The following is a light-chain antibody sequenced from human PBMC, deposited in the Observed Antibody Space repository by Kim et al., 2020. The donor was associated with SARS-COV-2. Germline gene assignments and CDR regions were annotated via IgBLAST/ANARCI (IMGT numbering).Light chain of an antibody. CDR3: QSYDSSNPWV. CDR2: EDN. Sequence: TVTNSCTRRTGSIASNYVQWYQQRPGSAPTTVIYEDNQSPSGVPDRFSGSIDSSSNSASLTISGLKTEDEADYYCQSYDSSNPWVFGGGTQLTVL. V-gene: IGLV6-57*03. J-gene: IGLJ3*02. CDR1: TGSIASNY.